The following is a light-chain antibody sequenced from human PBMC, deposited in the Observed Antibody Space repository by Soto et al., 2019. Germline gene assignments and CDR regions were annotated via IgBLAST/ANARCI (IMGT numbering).Light chain of an antibody. CDR1: SSDVGGYNY. Sequence: QSALTQHASVSGSPGQSINISCTGTSSDVGGYNYVSWYQQHPGKAPKLMIYDVSNRPSGVSNRCSGSKSGNTASLTISGLQAEDEADYYCSSYTSTSTYVVGTGTKLTVL. CDR2: DVS. V-gene: IGLV2-14*01. J-gene: IGLJ1*01. CDR3: SSYTSTSTYV.